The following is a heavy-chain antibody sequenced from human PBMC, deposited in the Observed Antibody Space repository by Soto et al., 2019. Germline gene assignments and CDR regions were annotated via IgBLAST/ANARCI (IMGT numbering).Heavy chain of an antibody. Sequence: PGGSLRLSCAASGFAFDDYAMHWVRQAPGKGLEWVSGISWNSGSIGYADSVKGRFTISRDNAKNSLYLQMNSLRAEDTALYYCAKGARAFSGYYGYWGQGTLVTVSS. CDR1: GFAFDDYA. V-gene: IGHV3-9*01. CDR2: ISWNSGSI. D-gene: IGHD3-22*01. J-gene: IGHJ4*02. CDR3: AKGARAFSGYYGY.